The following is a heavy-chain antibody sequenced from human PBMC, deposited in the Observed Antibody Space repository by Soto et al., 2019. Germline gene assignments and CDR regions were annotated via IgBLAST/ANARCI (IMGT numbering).Heavy chain of an antibody. CDR3: ARVVDFYDSSGYTSLSAF. V-gene: IGHV4-59*01. CDR2: IYYSGST. CDR1: GGSISSYY. D-gene: IGHD3-22*01. Sequence: PSETLSLTCTVSGGSISSYYWSWIRQPPGKGLEWIGYIYYSGSTNYNPSLKSRVTISVDTSKNQFSLKLSSVTAADTAVYYCARVVDFYDSSGYTSLSAFRGQGTLV. J-gene: IGHJ4*02.